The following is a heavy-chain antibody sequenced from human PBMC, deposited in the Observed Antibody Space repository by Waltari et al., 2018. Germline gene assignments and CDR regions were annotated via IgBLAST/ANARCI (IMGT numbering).Heavy chain of an antibody. J-gene: IGHJ4*02. CDR3: ASLIAARHY. Sequence: QVQLVPSGAEVKTTGASVKVSCKASGYTYTGYYMHWVRQAPGQGLEWMGRINPIFGTANYAQKFQGRVTITTDESTSTAYMELSSLRSEDTAVYYCASLIAARHYWGQGTLVTVSS. CDR1: GYTYTGYY. V-gene: IGHV1-69*01. CDR2: INPIFGTA. D-gene: IGHD6-6*01.